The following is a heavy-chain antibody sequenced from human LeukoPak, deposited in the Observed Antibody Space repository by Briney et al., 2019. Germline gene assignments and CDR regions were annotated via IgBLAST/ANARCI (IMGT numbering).Heavy chain of an antibody. V-gene: IGHV4-34*01. CDR3: TRMTTGHDY. D-gene: IGHD4-17*01. CDR2: INHSGYT. CDR1: GVSFDDYY. Sequence: SETPSLTCAVSGVSFDDYYWSWVRQTPGKGLEWIGEINHSGYTNDSPSLKSRVTLSIDTSRKQFSLNLRSVTVADAGIYYCTRMTTGHDYWGQGTLVTAAS. J-gene: IGHJ4*02.